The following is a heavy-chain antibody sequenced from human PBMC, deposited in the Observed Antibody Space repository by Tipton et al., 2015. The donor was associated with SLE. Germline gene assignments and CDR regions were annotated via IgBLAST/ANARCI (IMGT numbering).Heavy chain of an antibody. J-gene: IGHJ3*02. V-gene: IGHV3-74*01. CDR1: GFTFSNYW. CDR2: INSDGSST. Sequence: GSLRLSCAVSGFTFSNYWMHWVRQAPGKGLVWVSRINSDGSSTTYADSVKGRFTISRDNAKNTVSLQMNSLRAEDTAVYYCARDAFDAFDIWGQGTMVTVSS. CDR3: ARDAFDAFDI.